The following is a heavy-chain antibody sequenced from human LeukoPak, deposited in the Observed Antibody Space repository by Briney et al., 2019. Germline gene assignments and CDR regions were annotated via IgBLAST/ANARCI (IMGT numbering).Heavy chain of an antibody. D-gene: IGHD3-22*01. V-gene: IGHV3-23*01. Sequence: GGSLRLSCAASGFTFSAYGMSWVRQSPRKGLEWVSGVSGADGTTYYADSVKGRFTISRDNSKNTLYLQMNSLRAEDTAVYYCAKYRLFDAFDIWGQGTMVTVSS. CDR1: GFTFSAYG. J-gene: IGHJ3*02. CDR2: VSGADGTT. CDR3: AKYRLFDAFDI.